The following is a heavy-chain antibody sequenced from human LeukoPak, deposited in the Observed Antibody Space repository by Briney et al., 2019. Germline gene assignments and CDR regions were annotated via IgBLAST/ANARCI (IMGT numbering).Heavy chain of an antibody. J-gene: IGHJ3*02. Sequence: SETLSLTCTVSGGSISDYYWSWIRQPPGKGLEWIGWIFCSGYFNYNPSLKSRRSISVDTSNNQFSLKLTAATAADTAVYYCAREKDTGSSHAKIRYDIWGQGPMVTVSS. CDR1: GGSISDYY. CDR3: AREKDTGSSHAKIRYDI. V-gene: IGHV4-59*01. CDR2: IFCSGYF. D-gene: IGHD1-26*01.